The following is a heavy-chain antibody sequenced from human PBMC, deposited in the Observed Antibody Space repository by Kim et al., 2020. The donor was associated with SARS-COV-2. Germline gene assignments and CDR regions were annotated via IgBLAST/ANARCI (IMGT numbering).Heavy chain of an antibody. CDR3: ARGGGDFWSGYYPYYYYGMDV. J-gene: IGHJ6*02. V-gene: IGHV1-18*01. D-gene: IGHD3-3*01. CDR1: GYTFTSYA. Sequence: ASVKVSCKSSGYTFTSYAISWVRQAPGQGLEWMGCISTYNGDTNYAQKLQGRVTMTTDTSTSTAYMELRSLRSDDTAIYYCARGGGDFWSGYYPYYYYGMDVWGQGTTITVCS. CDR2: ISTYNGDT.